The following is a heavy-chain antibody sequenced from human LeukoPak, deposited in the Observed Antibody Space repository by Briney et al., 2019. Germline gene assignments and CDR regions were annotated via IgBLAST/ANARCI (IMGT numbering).Heavy chain of an antibody. CDR3: AMAGYSDGPFDVDY. Sequence: GGSLRLSSAASGFMFSSYWMNWVRQAPGKGLEWVASIKQGETEKNYVDSVKGRFTISRDNAKNSLFLQMNSLRVEDTAVYYCAMAGYSDGPFDVDYWRQGTLVTVSS. V-gene: IGHV3-7*01. D-gene: IGHD5-18*01. J-gene: IGHJ4*02. CDR1: GFMFSSYW. CDR2: IKQGETEK.